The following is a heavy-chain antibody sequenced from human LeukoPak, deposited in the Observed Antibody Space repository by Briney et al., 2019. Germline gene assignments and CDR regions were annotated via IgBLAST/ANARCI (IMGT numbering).Heavy chain of an antibody. V-gene: IGHV4-59*08. CDR2: ISSNGDT. CDR1: GASTSSLY. CDR3: ARTARVFDF. D-gene: IGHD2-21*02. J-gene: IGHJ4*02. Sequence: SETLSLTCTVSGASTSSLYWSWIRQPPGKALECIGYISSNGDTNHNPSLRGRVTPSLDTSNNQFSLRLNSVTAADTAVYFCARTARVFDFWGPGTLVTVSS.